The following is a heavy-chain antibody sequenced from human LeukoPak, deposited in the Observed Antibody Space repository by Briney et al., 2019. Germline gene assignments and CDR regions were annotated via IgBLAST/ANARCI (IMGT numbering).Heavy chain of an antibody. Sequence: SETLSLTCTVSGGSISSYYWSWIRQPAGKGLEWIWRIYTSGSTNYNPSLKSRVTMSVDTSKNQFSLKLSSVTAADTAVYYCARDPARPEDYYYYYMDVWGKGTTVTVSS. CDR2: IYTSGST. J-gene: IGHJ6*03. CDR1: GGSISSYY. V-gene: IGHV4-4*07. CDR3: ARDPARPEDYYYYYMDV. D-gene: IGHD6-6*01.